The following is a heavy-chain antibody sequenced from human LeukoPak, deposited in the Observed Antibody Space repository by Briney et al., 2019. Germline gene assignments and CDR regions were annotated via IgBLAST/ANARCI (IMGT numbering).Heavy chain of an antibody. CDR3: ARAPIYCSGGSCVNYGMDV. Sequence: KPSETLSLPCAVYGGSFSGYYWSWIRQPPGKGVEWIGGINHGGSTNYNPSLKSRVTISVDTSENQFSLKLSSVTAADTAVYYCARAPIYCSGGSCVNYGMDVWGQGTTVTVSS. CDR1: GGSFSGYY. D-gene: IGHD2-15*01. J-gene: IGHJ6*02. CDR2: INHGGST. V-gene: IGHV4-34*01.